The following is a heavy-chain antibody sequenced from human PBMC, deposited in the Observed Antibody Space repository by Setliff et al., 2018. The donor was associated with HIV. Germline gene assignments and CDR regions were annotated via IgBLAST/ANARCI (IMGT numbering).Heavy chain of an antibody. Sequence: SETLSLTCTVSGGSISSFYWSWIRQPPGKGLEWIGYIYTSGSTNYNPSLKSRVAISVDTSKNQFSLKLSSVTAADTAVYYCAGSPSYSSSFSYYYYSMDVWGQGTTVTVSS. D-gene: IGHD6-6*01. J-gene: IGHJ6*02. V-gene: IGHV4-4*09. CDR1: GGSISSFY. CDR2: IYTSGST. CDR3: AGSPSYSSSFSYYYYSMDV.